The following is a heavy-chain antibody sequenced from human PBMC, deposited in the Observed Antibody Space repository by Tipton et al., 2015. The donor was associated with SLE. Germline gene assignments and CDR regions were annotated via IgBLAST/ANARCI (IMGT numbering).Heavy chain of an antibody. D-gene: IGHD1-1*01. CDR1: GFTFGDYA. V-gene: IGHV3-49*03. CDR3: ARGNWNFDAFDI. J-gene: IGHJ3*02. Sequence: SLRLSCTASGFTFGDYAMSWFRQAPGKGLEWVGFIRSKAYGGTTEYAASVKGRFTISRDDSKNTLYLQMNSLKTEDTAVYYCARGNWNFDAFDIWGQGTMVTVSS. CDR2: IRSKAYGGTT.